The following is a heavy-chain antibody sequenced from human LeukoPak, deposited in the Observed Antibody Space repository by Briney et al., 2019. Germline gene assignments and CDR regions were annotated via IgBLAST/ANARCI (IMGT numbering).Heavy chain of an antibody. Sequence: SETLSLTCTVPGGSIRSYYWSWIRQPPGKGLEWIGYIYFSGSTSYNPSLKSRVTISVDRSKNQFSLKLSSVAAADTAVYYCARSYDTNFDYWGQGTLVTVSS. CDR3: ARSYDTNFDY. CDR1: GGSIRSYY. V-gene: IGHV4-59*01. D-gene: IGHD3-3*01. J-gene: IGHJ4*02. CDR2: IYFSGST.